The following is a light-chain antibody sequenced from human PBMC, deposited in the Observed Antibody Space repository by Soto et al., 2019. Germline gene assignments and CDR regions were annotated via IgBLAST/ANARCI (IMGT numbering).Light chain of an antibody. CDR2: DAS. CDR1: QTVAKNY. V-gene: IGKV3-20*01. CDR3: QQYASAPLT. J-gene: IGKJ4*01. Sequence: EIVLTQSPGTLSLSPGERATLSCRASQTVAKNYLAWYQQQPGQAPRLLIYDASTRATGIPDRFTGSGSATDFNLTINRLEPEDFAVYYCQQYASAPLTFGGGTKVEIK.